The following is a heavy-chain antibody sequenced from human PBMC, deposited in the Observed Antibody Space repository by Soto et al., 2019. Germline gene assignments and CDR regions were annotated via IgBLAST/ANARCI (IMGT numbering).Heavy chain of an antibody. V-gene: IGHV3-23*01. CDR2: ISGSGGST. Sequence: PVGSLRLSCAASGFTFSSYAMSWVRQAPGKGLEWVSAISGSGGSTYYADSVKGRFTISRDNSKNTLYLQMNSLRAEDTAVYYCAKPPGLLPYFDYWGQGTLVTVSS. CDR3: AKPPGLLPYFDY. J-gene: IGHJ4*02. D-gene: IGHD2-15*01. CDR1: GFTFSSYA.